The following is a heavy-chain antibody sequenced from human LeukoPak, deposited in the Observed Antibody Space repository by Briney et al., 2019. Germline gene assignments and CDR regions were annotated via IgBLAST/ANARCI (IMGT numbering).Heavy chain of an antibody. D-gene: IGHD2-2*01. V-gene: IGHV5-51*01. CDR1: GYTFTSYW. Sequence: GESLKISCQGSGYTFTSYWIAWVRQMPGKGLEWMGIIYPGDSDTRYSPSFQGQVTISADKSISTAYLQWSSLKASDTAMYYCASVGVTTSQYYFDYWGQGTLVTVSS. CDR2: IYPGDSDT. J-gene: IGHJ4*02. CDR3: ASVGVTTSQYYFDY.